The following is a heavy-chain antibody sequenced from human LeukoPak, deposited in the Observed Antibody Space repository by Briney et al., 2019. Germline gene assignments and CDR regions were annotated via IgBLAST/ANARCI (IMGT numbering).Heavy chain of an antibody. D-gene: IGHD1-26*01. CDR1: GGTFSSYA. CDR3: STSHGIAAATYYFAT. CDR2: IIPIFGTA. Sequence: ASVKVSCKASGGTFSSYAISWVRQAPGQGLEWMGGIIPIFGTANYAQKFQGRGTITADESTSTAYMELSRLSSEDTAVYYCSTSHGIAAATYYFATWGKGPLVTVS. V-gene: IGHV1-69*13. J-gene: IGHJ4*02.